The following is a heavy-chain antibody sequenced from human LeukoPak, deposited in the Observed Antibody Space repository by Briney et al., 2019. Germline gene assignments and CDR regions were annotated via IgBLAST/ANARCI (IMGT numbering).Heavy chain of an antibody. V-gene: IGHV4-34*01. CDR1: GGSFSGYY. J-gene: IGHJ4*02. Sequence: SETLSLTCAGYGGSFSGYYWSWIRQPPGKGLEWIGEINHSGSTNYNPSLKSRVTISVDTSKNQFSLKLSSVTAADTAVYYCAREATIEYFDYWGQGTLVTVSS. D-gene: IGHD5-12*01. CDR2: INHSGST. CDR3: AREATIEYFDY.